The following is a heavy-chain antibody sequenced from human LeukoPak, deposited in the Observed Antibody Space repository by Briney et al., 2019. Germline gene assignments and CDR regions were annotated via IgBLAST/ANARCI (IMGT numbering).Heavy chain of an antibody. CDR2: FSGSGGTT. CDR1: GFTFSSYA. V-gene: IGHV3-23*01. J-gene: IGHJ6*03. D-gene: IGHD2-8*01. CDR3: ANGNRCTSPNCLGYYYFYMDV. Sequence: GGSLRLSCAASGFTFSSYAMNWVRQAPGRGLEGVSGFSGSGGTTYYADSVKGRFTTSRDNSKNTLYLQMNSLRAEDTAVYYCANGNRCTSPNCLGYYYFYMDVWGKGTTVTVSS.